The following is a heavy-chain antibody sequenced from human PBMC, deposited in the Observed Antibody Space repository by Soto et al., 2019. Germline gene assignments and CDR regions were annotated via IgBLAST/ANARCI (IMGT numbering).Heavy chain of an antibody. CDR3: ARAWSPGSKRSFDY. V-gene: IGHV3-33*01. J-gene: IGHJ4*02. D-gene: IGHD2-15*01. Sequence: GGSLRLAGAASGFTFSSYGMHWVRQAPGKGLGWVAVIWYDGSNKYYADSVKGRFTISRDNSKNTLYLQMNSLRAEDTAVYYCARAWSPGSKRSFDYWGQGALVTVSS. CDR1: GFTFSSYG. CDR2: IWYDGSNK.